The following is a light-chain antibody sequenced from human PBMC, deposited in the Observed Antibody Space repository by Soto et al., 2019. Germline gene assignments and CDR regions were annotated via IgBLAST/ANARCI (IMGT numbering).Light chain of an antibody. J-gene: IGLJ1*01. CDR3: SSYAGSNNV. CDR2: EVS. Sequence: QSALTQPPSASGSPGQSVTISCTGTSSDVGGYNYVSWYQQHPGKAPKLMIYEVSKRHSGVPDRFSGSKSGNTAYLTVSGLQAEDEADYYCSSYAGSNNVFGTGTKVTVL. V-gene: IGLV2-8*01. CDR1: SSDVGGYNY.